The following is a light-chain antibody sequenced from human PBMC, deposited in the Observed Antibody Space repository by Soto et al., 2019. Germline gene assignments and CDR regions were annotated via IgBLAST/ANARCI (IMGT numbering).Light chain of an antibody. CDR3: QQPWGT. J-gene: IGKJ1*01. Sequence: IVMTQSPATLSLSPGERATLSCRASQSVSSYLAWYQQKPGQAPRLLIYDASNRGTGIPARFSGSGSGTDFTLTISSLEPEDFAVYYCQQPWGTFGQGTKVDIK. CDR2: DAS. V-gene: IGKV3-11*01. CDR1: QSVSSY.